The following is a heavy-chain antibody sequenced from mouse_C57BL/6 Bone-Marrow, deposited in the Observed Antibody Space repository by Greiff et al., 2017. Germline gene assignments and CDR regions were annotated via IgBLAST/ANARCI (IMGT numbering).Heavy chain of an antibody. D-gene: IGHD4-1*01. CDR2: IDPSDSEP. Sequence: VQLQQPGAELVRPGSSVKLSCKASGYTFTSYWMHWVKQRPIHGLEWIGNIDPSDSEPHYNQKFKDKATLTVDKSSSTAYMQLSSLTSEDSAVYYCARRDWDTVFDYWGQGTTLTVSS. CDR3: ARRDWDTVFDY. V-gene: IGHV1-52*01. CDR1: GYTFTSYW. J-gene: IGHJ2*01.